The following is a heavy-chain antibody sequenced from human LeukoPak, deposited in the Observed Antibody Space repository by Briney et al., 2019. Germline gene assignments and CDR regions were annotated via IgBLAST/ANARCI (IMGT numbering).Heavy chain of an antibody. V-gene: IGHV3-23*01. D-gene: IGHD1-26*01. CDR2: ISGSGGST. CDR3: TTGPEGWELLSGVYFDY. Sequence: GGSLRLSCAASGFTFSSYAMSWVRQAPGKGLEWVSAISGSGGSTYYADSVKGRFTISRDNSKNTLYLQMNSLKTEDTAVYYCTTGPEGWELLSGVYFDYWGQGTLVTVSS. J-gene: IGHJ4*02. CDR1: GFTFSSYA.